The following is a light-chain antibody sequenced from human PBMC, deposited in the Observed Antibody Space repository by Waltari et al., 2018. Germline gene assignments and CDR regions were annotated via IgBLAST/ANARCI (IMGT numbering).Light chain of an antibody. CDR2: GKT. Sequence: SSELTQDPAVSVALGQTARITCQGDSLRSFYASWYQQTPGQAPVLVIYGKTNRPSGIPARISGSSSGNTASLTIPGAQAEDEADYYCNSRDSSGNVVFGGGTKLTVL. V-gene: IGLV3-19*01. J-gene: IGLJ2*01. CDR1: SLRSFY. CDR3: NSRDSSGNVV.